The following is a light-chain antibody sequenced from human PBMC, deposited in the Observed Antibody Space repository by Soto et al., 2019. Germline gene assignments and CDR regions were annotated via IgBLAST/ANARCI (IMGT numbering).Light chain of an antibody. J-gene: IGKJ5*01. CDR1: QDIRGA. CDR2: DVS. V-gene: IGKV1-13*02. Sequence: AIPLTQSPSSLSASVGDRVTITCRASQDIRGALAWYQQKPGKPPKLLIFDVSSLQSGVPSRFSGSGSGTDFTLTISSLQAEDFATYYCQQFNTSPITFGQGTRLEIK. CDR3: QQFNTSPIT.